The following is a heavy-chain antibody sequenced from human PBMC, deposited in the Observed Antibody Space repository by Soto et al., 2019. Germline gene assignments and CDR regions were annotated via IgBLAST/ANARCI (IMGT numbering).Heavy chain of an antibody. V-gene: IGHV4-59*01. Sequence: QVQLQESGRGLVKPSETLSLTCTVSGGSISSNYWSWIRQSPGKGLEWIGYIYYSGSTNYNPSLRSRVTISVDTSKNQFSLKLNSVTAADTAVYYCARATYGDWYFDLWGRGTLVTVSS. D-gene: IGHD4-17*01. CDR3: ARATYGDWYFDL. J-gene: IGHJ2*01. CDR2: IYYSGST. CDR1: GGSISSNY.